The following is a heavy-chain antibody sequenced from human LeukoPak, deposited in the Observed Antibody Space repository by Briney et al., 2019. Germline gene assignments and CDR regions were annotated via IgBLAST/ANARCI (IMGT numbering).Heavy chain of an antibody. CDR2: IYYSGST. Sequence: PSETLSLTCTVSGGXISSYYCSWIRQPPGKGLEWIGHIYYSGSTNYNPSLKSRVIISVDTSKNQFSLKLSSVTAADTAVYYCARDRNTYYYGSGSYGAFDIWGQGTMVTVSS. CDR1: GGXISSYY. J-gene: IGHJ3*02. CDR3: ARDRNTYYYGSGSYGAFDI. D-gene: IGHD3-10*01. V-gene: IGHV4-59*01.